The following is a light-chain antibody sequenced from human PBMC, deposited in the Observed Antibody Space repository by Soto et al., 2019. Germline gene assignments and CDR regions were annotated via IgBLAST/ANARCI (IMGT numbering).Light chain of an antibody. V-gene: IGLV2-14*01. Sequence: QSALTQPASVSGSHGQSITISCTGTSSDVGGYNYVSWYQQHPGKAPKLMIYDVSNRPSGVSNRFSGSKSGNTASLTISGLQAEDEADYYCSSYTSSSHYVFGTGTKLTVL. CDR1: SSDVGGYNY. CDR3: SSYTSSSHYV. CDR2: DVS. J-gene: IGLJ1*01.